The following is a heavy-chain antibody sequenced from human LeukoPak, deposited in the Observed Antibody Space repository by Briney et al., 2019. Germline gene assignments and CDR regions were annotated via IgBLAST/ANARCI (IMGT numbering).Heavy chain of an antibody. CDR3: ARGYCSGGYCYSGGHGMDV. CDR1: GGSISSGDYY. D-gene: IGHD2-15*01. Sequence: PSETLSLTCTVSGGSISSGDYYWSWIRQPPGKGLEWIAYIHYSGSTHYNPSLNSRLTISLDTSKNQFSLKLSSVTAADTAVYYCARGYCSGGYCYSGGHGMDVWGQGTTVTVSS. CDR2: IHYSGST. J-gene: IGHJ6*02. V-gene: IGHV4-30-4*01.